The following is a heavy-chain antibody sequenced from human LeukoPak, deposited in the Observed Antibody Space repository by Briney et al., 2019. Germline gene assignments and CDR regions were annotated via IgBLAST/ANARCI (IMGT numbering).Heavy chain of an antibody. V-gene: IGHV4-34*01. CDR3: SRWPLIVVEPAATAVYNYYGMDV. CDR1: GGSFSGYY. J-gene: IGHJ6*04. Sequence: SETLSLTCAVYGGSFSGYYWSWIRQPPGKGLEWIGEINHSGSTNYNPSLKSRVTISVDTSKNQFSLKLSSVTAADTAVYYCSRWPLIVVEPAATAVYNYYGMDVGGKGTTVPVPS. CDR2: INHSGST. D-gene: IGHD2-2*01.